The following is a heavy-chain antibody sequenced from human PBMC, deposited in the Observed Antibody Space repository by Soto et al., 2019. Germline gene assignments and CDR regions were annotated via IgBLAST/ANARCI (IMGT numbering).Heavy chain of an antibody. J-gene: IGHJ4*02. V-gene: IGHV4-39*01. CDR3: ARENSSSWSPYFDY. CDR1: GGSISSSSYY. CDR2: IYYSGST. D-gene: IGHD6-13*01. Sequence: SETLSITCTVSGGSISSSSYYWGWIRQPPGKGLEWIGSIYYSGSTYYNPSLKSRVTISVDTSKNQFSLKLSPVTAADTSVYCCARENSSSWSPYFDYWGQGTLVTVSS.